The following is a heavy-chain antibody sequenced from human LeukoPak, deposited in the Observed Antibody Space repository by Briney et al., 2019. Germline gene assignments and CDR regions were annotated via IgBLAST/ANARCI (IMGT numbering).Heavy chain of an antibody. J-gene: IGHJ6*03. CDR2: INHSGST. V-gene: IGHV4-34*01. CDR1: GGSFSGYY. D-gene: IGHD3-10*01. Sequence: PSETLSLTCAVYGGSFSGYYWSWIRQPPGKGLEWIGEINHSGSTNYNPSLKSRVTISVDTSKNQFSLKLSSVTAADTAVYYCARGVRFGEGRIRPYYMDVWGKGTTVTVSS. CDR3: ARGVRFGEGRIRPYYMDV.